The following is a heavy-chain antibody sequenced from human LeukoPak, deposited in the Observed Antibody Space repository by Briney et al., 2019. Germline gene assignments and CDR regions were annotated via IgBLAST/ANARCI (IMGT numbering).Heavy chain of an antibody. CDR2: ISSSSSYI. Sequence: GGSLRLSCAASGFTFSSYSMNWVRQAPGKGLEWVSSISSSSSYIYYADSVKGRFTISRDNAKNSLYLQMNSLRAEDTAVYYCAXVAGXDAFDIWGQGTMVTVSS. J-gene: IGHJ3*02. CDR3: AXVAGXDAFDI. V-gene: IGHV3-21*01. CDR1: GFTFSSYS.